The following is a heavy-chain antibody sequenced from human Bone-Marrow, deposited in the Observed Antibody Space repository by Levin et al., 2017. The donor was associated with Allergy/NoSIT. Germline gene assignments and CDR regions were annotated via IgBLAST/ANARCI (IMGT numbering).Heavy chain of an antibody. CDR3: VRGKGIVGAPDYYNNGVDV. V-gene: IGHV3-21*06. CDR2: ITSFSTYI. Sequence: GGSLRLSCAASGFSFNTYAMNWVRQAPGKGLEWVSSITSFSTYIDYADSVKGRFTISRDNAKNSLILEMNGLRAEDTAVYYCVRGKGIVGAPDYYNNGVDVWGQGTTVTVSS. D-gene: IGHD1-26*01. CDR1: GFSFNTYA. J-gene: IGHJ6*02.